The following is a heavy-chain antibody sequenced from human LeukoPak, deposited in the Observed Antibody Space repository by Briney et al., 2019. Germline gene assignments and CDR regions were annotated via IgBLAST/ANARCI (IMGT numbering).Heavy chain of an antibody. Sequence: PGGSLRLSCAASGFTFSDYYMSWIRQAPGKGLEWVSYISSSGSTIYYADSVKGRFTISRNNAKNSLYLQMNSLRPEDTAVYYCARVTVTTEGCDYWGQGTLVTVSS. V-gene: IGHV3-11*04. J-gene: IGHJ4*02. CDR1: GFTFSDYY. CDR3: ARVTVTTEGCDY. CDR2: ISSSGSTI. D-gene: IGHD4-11*01.